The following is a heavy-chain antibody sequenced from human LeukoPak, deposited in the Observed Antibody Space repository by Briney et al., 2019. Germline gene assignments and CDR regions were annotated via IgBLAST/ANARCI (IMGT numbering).Heavy chain of an antibody. CDR2: VMSGRGST. CDR3: TRERRGSYYAFES. V-gene: IGHV3-11*05. Sequence: GGSLRLSCAASGFSVSDYSISWIRQSPGKGPEWISYVMSGRGSTNYADSVKGRFTISRDNAKNSVALQLDGLRADDTAVYFCTRERRGSYYAFESWGQGTLVTISS. CDR1: GFSVSDYS. J-gene: IGHJ4*02. D-gene: IGHD3-16*01.